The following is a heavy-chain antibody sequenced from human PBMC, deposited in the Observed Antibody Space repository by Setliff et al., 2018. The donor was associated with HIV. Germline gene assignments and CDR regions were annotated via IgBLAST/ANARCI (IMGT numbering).Heavy chain of an antibody. D-gene: IGHD3-22*01. V-gene: IGHV1-69*13. Sequence: SVKVSCKASGGTFSSYAISWVRQAPGQGLEWMGGIIPIFGTANYAQKFQGRVTITADESTSTAYMEMSSLRSEDTAVYYCVIGRDYYDSSGYSLYNYYGMDVWGQGTTVTVSS. CDR1: GGTFSSYA. CDR2: IIPIFGTA. CDR3: VIGRDYYDSSGYSLYNYYGMDV. J-gene: IGHJ6*02.